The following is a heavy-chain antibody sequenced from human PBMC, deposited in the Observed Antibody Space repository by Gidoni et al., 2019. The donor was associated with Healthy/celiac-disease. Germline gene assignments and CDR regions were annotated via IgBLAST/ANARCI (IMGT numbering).Heavy chain of an antibody. CDR2: LCYDGSNN. D-gene: IGHD6-6*01. CDR1: GFPFSSYG. J-gene: IGHJ5*02. Sequence: QVQLVASGGGVVQPGRSLRLSFAASGFPFSSYGMHSVRQAPGKGLELVAVLCYDGSNNYYADSVKGRFTISRDNSKNTLYLQMNSLRAEDTAVYYCARDSYRTYSSSSGWFDPWGQGTLVTVSS. CDR3: ARDSYRTYSSSSGWFDP. V-gene: IGHV3-33*01.